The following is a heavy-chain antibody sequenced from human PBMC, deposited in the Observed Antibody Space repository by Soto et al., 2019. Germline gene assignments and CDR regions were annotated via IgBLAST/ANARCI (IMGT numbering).Heavy chain of an antibody. CDR3: ARDTDHGDYVGDH. Sequence: PGGSLRLSCLASGFTFGNYAMSWFRQAPGKGLEWVGFVRSKAYGGTTDYAASVKGRFTISRDDSKSIAYLQMNSLKTEDTAVYYCARDTDHGDYVGDHWGQGTLVTVSS. J-gene: IGHJ4*02. D-gene: IGHD4-17*01. CDR1: GFTFGNYA. CDR2: VRSKAYGGTT. V-gene: IGHV3-49*03.